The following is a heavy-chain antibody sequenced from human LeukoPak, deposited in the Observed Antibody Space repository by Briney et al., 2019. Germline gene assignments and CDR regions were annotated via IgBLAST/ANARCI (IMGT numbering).Heavy chain of an antibody. V-gene: IGHV4-30-4*01. D-gene: IGHD5-18*01. CDR1: GGSVNSGHHY. CDR2: IHFTGDI. Sequence: PSETLSLSCTVSGGSVNSGHHYWSWTRHHPAKGLEWIGFIHFTGDIYYNPSLKSRLTISVDTSKNQFSLRLSSVTAADTAVYYCSSGADTAKGGDSWGQGALVTVSP. J-gene: IGHJ4*02. CDR3: SSGADTAKGGDS.